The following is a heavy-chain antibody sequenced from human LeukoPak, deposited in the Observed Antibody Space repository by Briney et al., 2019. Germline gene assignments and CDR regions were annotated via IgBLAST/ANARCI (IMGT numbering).Heavy chain of an antibody. V-gene: IGHV3-21*01. CDR2: ISSSSSYI. J-gene: IGHJ3*02. Sequence: GGSLRLSCAASGFTFSSYSMNWVRQAPGKGLEWVSSISSSSSYIYYADSVKGRFTISRDNVKNSLYLQMNSLRAEDTAVYYCARTIAAAGTTAFDIWGQGTMVTVSS. D-gene: IGHD6-13*01. CDR1: GFTFSSYS. CDR3: ARTIAAAGTTAFDI.